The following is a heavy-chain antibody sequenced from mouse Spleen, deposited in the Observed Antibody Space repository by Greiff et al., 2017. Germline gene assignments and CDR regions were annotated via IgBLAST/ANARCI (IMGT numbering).Heavy chain of an antibody. CDR3: ADYGNYSHWYFDV. J-gene: IGHJ1*01. CDR2: IYPRDGST. Sequence: VQLVESDAELVKPGASVKISCKVSGYTFTDHTIHWMKQRPEQGLEWIGYIYPRDGSTKYNEKFKGKATLTADKSSSTAYMQLNSLTSEDSAVYFCADYGNYSHWYFDVWGAGTTVTVSS. V-gene: IGHV1-78*01. D-gene: IGHD2-1*01. CDR1: GYTFTDHT.